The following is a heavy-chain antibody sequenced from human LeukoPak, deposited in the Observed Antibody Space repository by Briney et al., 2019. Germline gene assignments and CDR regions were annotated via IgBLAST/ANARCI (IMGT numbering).Heavy chain of an antibody. V-gene: IGHV3-74*01. CDR2: INTDGSST. D-gene: IGHD3-3*01. CDR3: ARKDFWSGYMDV. J-gene: IGHJ6*04. Sequence: GGSLRLSCAASRFTFNSYWMHWVRQAPGKGLVWVSRINTDGSSTSYADSVKGRFTISRDNAKNTLYLQMNSLRAEDTAVYYCARKDFWSGYMDVWGKGTTVTVSS. CDR1: RFTFNSYW.